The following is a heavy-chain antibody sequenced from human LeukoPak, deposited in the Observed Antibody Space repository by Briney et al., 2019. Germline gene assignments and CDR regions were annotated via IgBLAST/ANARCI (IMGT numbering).Heavy chain of an antibody. J-gene: IGHJ4*02. CDR3: ARNYYDSSGPFDY. D-gene: IGHD3-22*01. V-gene: IGHV1-69*13. CDR1: GGTFSSYA. CDR2: IIPIFGTA. Sequence: SVKVSCKASGGTFSSYAISWVRQAPGQGLEWMGGIIPIFGTANYAQKFQGRVTITADESTSTAYMELSSLRSEDTAVYYCARNYYDSSGPFDYWGQGTLVTVSS.